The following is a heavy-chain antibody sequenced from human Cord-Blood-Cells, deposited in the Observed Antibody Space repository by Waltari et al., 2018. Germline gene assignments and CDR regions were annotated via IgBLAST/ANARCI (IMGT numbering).Heavy chain of an antibody. J-gene: IGHJ6*02. CDR1: GGSISSSNW. D-gene: IGHD3-9*01. CDR2: IYHSGST. Sequence: QVQLQESGPGLVKPSGTLSLTCAVSGGSISSSNWWSWVRQPPGKGLEWIGEIYHSGSTNYNPSLKSRVTISVDKSKNQFSLKLSSVTAADTAVYYCAREAIWGGDYDILTGYYRSYYYGMDVWGQGTTVTVSS. CDR3: AREAIWGGDYDILTGYYRSYYYGMDV. V-gene: IGHV4-4*02.